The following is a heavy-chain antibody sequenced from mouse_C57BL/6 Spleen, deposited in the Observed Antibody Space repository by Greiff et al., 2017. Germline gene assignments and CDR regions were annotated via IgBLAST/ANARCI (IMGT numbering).Heavy chain of an antibody. CDR3: ARGILLYYAMDY. CDR2: INPNYGTT. V-gene: IGHV1-39*01. D-gene: IGHD1-1*01. Sequence: EVKLVESGPELVKPGASVKISCTASGYSFTDYNMNWVKQSNGKSLEWIGVINPNYGTTSYNQKFKGKAQLTVDQSSSTAYMQLNSLTSENTAVYYCARGILLYYAMDYWGQGTSVTVSS. CDR1: GYSFTDYN. J-gene: IGHJ4*01.